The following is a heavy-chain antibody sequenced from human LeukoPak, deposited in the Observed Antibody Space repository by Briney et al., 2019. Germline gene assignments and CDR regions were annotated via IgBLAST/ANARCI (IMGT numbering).Heavy chain of an antibody. J-gene: IGHJ4*02. Sequence: GGSLRLSCAASGFTFSSYAMSWVRQAPGKGLVWVSRINSDGSTTEYADSVKGRFTISRDNAKNTLFLQMNSLRVEDTAVYYCARGPDHGGSYYHDWGQGTLVTVSS. V-gene: IGHV3-74*03. D-gene: IGHD1-26*01. CDR2: INSDGSTT. CDR3: ARGPDHGGSYYHD. CDR1: GFTFSSYA.